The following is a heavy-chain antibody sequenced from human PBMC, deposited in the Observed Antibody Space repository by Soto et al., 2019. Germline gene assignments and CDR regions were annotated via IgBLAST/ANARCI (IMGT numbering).Heavy chain of an antibody. CDR2: ISTTSDYT. CDR3: ARDRDLTSSWSFDY. CDR1: GFTFSDYY. J-gene: IGHJ4*02. Sequence: PXGSLRLSCAASGFTFSDYYMTWIRQAPGEGLEWVSYISTTSDYTNYADSVKGRFTISRDNAKNSLYLQMNSPRAEDTAVYYCARDRDLTSSWSFDYWGQGTLVTVSS. D-gene: IGHD6-13*01. V-gene: IGHV3-11*06.